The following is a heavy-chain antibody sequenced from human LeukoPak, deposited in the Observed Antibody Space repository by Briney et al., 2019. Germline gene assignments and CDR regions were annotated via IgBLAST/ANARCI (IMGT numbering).Heavy chain of an antibody. V-gene: IGHV3-20*01. D-gene: IGHD2-2*01. CDR3: ARSNVVVNLPGYTDV. CDR2: INWNGGST. CDR1: GFTFDDYG. Sequence: GGSLRLSCAASGFTFDDYGMSWVRQAPGKGLEWVSGINWNGGSTGYADSVKGRFTISRDNAKNSLYLQMNSLRAEDTALYHCARSNVVVNLPGYTDVWGKGTTVTVSS. J-gene: IGHJ6*03.